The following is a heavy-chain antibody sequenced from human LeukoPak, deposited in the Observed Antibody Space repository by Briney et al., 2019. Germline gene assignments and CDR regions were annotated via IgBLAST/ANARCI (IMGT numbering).Heavy chain of an antibody. CDR3: ARQGPRYSSGWYGIDY. Sequence: PGESLNISCKGSGYSFTSYWIGWVRQMPGKGLEWMGIIYPGDSDTRYSPSFQGQVTISADKSISTAYLQWSSLKASDTAMYYCARQGPRYSSGWYGIDYWGQGTLVTVSS. CDR1: GYSFTSYW. D-gene: IGHD6-19*01. J-gene: IGHJ4*02. V-gene: IGHV5-51*01. CDR2: IYPGDSDT.